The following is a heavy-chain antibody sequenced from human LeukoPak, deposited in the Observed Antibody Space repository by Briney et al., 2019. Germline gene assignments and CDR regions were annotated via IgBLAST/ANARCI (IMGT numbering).Heavy chain of an antibody. CDR3: ARLAYGDKPHALGPNDY. Sequence: SETLSLTCTVSGGTISSNNYCWGWIRQPPGKGLEWIGSIYYSGSTYYNPSLKSRVTISVDTSKNQFSLKLSSVTAADTAVYYCARLAYGDKPHALGPNDYWGQGTLVTVSS. CDR2: IYYSGST. V-gene: IGHV4-39*01. CDR1: GGTISSNNYC. J-gene: IGHJ4*02. D-gene: IGHD4-17*01.